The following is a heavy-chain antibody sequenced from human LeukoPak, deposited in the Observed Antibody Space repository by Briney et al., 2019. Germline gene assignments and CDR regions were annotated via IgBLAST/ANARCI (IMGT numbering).Heavy chain of an antibody. D-gene: IGHD5-18*01. CDR2: ISSSSSTI. J-gene: IGHJ4*02. V-gene: IGHV3-48*01. CDR3: ARDRGYSYGWYFDY. CDR1: GFTFSSYS. Sequence: PGGSLRLSCAASGFTFSSYSMNWVRQAPGKGLEWVSYISSSSSTIYYADSVKGRFTISRDNAKNSLYLQMNSLRAEDTAVYYCARDRGYSYGWYFDYWGQGTLVTVSS.